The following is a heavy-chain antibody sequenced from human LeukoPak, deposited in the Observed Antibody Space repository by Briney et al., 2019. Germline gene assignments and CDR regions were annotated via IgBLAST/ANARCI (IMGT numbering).Heavy chain of an antibody. V-gene: IGHV3-21*01. CDR1: GFSVSSNY. D-gene: IGHD3-9*01. CDR2: ISSSSSYI. CDR3: ARDRYDILTGYSPFDY. J-gene: IGHJ4*02. Sequence: GGSLILSCAASGFSVSSNYMNWVRQAPGKGLEWVSSISSSSSYIYYADSVKGRFTISRDNAKNSLYLQMNSLRAEDTAVYYCARDRYDILTGYSPFDYWGQGTLVTVSS.